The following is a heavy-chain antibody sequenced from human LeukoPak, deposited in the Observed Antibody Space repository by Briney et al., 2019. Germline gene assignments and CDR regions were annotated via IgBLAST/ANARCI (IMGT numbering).Heavy chain of an antibody. CDR2: INHSGST. Sequence: GSLRLSCAASGFTVSSNYMSWVRQPPGKGLEWIGEINHSGSTNYNPSLKSRVTISVDTSKNQFSLKLSSVTAADTAVYYCAREVPAAITDYWGQGTLVTVSS. CDR1: GFTVSSNY. D-gene: IGHD2-2*01. V-gene: IGHV4-34*01. CDR3: AREVPAAITDY. J-gene: IGHJ4*02.